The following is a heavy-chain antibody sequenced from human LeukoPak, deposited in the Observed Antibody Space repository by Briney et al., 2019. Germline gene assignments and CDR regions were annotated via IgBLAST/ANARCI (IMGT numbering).Heavy chain of an antibody. D-gene: IGHD1-26*01. CDR2: IGDSGADT. Sequence: GGSLRLSCAASGFTFSTYAMNWVRQAPGRGLEWVSTIGDSGADTYYADSVKGRFTVSRDNSKSTLYLQMSSLRAEDTALYYCAKDVGSGTYYDYWGQGTLVTVSS. J-gene: IGHJ4*02. CDR3: AKDVGSGTYYDY. V-gene: IGHV3-23*01. CDR1: GFTFSTYA.